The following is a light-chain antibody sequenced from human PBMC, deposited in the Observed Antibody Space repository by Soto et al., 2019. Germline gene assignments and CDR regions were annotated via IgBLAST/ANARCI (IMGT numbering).Light chain of an antibody. CDR2: EDN. J-gene: IGLJ2*01. CDR3: CSYEGGTTLDVI. CDR1: TRDIPNYNL. V-gene: IGLV2-23*01. Sequence: QSVLTQPASVSGSPGQSITISCTGTTRDIPNYNLVSWYQQHPGKVPKLIIHEDNKRPSGISDRFSGSKSGNTASLTISALQAEDEADYYCCSYEGGTTLDVIFGGGTKVTV.